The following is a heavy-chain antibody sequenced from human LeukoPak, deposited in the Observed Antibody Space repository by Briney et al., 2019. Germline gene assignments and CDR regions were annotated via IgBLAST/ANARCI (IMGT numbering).Heavy chain of an antibody. CDR3: AAAYIGGSMVTNAFDI. CDR1: GFSFTNSA. D-gene: IGHD5-18*01. J-gene: IGHJ3*02. Sequence: SVKVSCKASGFSFTNSAGQWVRQARGQRLEWIGWIVVGSGNTIYVQKFQERVTITRDMSTSTAYMELSSLRTEDTAVYYCAAAYIGGSMVTNAFDIWGQGTMVTVSS. CDR2: IVVGSGNT. V-gene: IGHV1-58*01.